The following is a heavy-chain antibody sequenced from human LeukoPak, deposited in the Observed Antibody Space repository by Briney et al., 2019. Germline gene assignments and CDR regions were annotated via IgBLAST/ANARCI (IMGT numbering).Heavy chain of an antibody. J-gene: IGHJ4*02. CDR2: IIPIFGTA. CDR1: GGTFSSYA. V-gene: IGHV1-69*05. D-gene: IGHD3-22*01. Sequence: SVKVSSKPSGGTFSSYAISWVRQAPGQGLEWMGRIIPIFGTANYAQKFQGRVTITTDESTSTAYMELSSLRSEDTAVYYCARDDSSGYYQNWGQGTLVTVSS. CDR3: ARDDSSGYYQN.